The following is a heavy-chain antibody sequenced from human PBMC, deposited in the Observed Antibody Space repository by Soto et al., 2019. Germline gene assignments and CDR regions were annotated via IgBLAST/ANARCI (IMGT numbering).Heavy chain of an antibody. CDR2: ISLSGYVT. CDR3: VRWWNGFDY. D-gene: IGHD1-1*01. V-gene: IGHV3-11*01. J-gene: IGHJ4*02. CDR1: GFIFGDYA. Sequence: QVRLVESGGDLVKPGGSLRLSCVGSGFIFGDYAMGWIRQAPGKGLEWISYISLSGYVTFDADSVKGRFTFSRDNAKNSIYVEMNSLTPGDTAVYYCVRWWNGFDYWGQGTLVTVSS.